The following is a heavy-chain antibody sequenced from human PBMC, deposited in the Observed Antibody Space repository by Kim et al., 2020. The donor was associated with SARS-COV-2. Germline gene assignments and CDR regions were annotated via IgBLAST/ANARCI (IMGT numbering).Heavy chain of an antibody. Sequence: GLRITNYTASVQGRFTISRDNSKNTLYLQMNNLRPEDTAVYYCAKGHVACWGQGTQVTVSS. D-gene: IGHD5-12*01. CDR3: AKGHVAC. J-gene: IGHJ4*02. CDR2: GLRIT. V-gene: IGHV3-NL1*01.